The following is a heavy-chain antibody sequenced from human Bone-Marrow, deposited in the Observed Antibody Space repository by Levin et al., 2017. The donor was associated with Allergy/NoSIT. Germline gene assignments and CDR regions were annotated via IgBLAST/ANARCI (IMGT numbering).Heavy chain of an antibody. CDR3: TTRKY. Sequence: GESLKISCAASEFTVNNHYMTWVRQAPGKGLEWVSVIYSGGNTFYTDSVKGRFIISRDNSKNTLYLQMNSLRAEDTAIYYCTTRKYWGQGTLVTVSS. CDR2: IYSGGNT. CDR1: EFTVNNHY. J-gene: IGHJ4*02. V-gene: IGHV3-66*01.